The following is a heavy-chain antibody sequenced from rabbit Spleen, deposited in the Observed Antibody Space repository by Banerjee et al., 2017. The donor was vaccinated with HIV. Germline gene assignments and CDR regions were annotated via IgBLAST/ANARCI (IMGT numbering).Heavy chain of an antibody. D-gene: IGHD7-1*01. CDR1: GVSFSDKDV. CDR2: INIATGNS. V-gene: IGHV1S45*01. Sequence: QEQLVESGGGLVQPEGSLTLTCKASGVSFSDKDVMCWVRQAPGKGLEWITCINIATGNSVYASRVSGRCIMSRTSSTTVTLQMTSLTAADTATYFCARDLVTAIGWNFALWGPGTLVTVS. CDR3: ARDLVTAIGWNFAL. J-gene: IGHJ4*01.